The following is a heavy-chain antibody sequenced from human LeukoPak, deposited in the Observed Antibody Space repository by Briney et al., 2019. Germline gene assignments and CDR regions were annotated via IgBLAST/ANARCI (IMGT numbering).Heavy chain of an antibody. CDR1: GGSISSYY. CDR2: IYYSGST. CDR3: ARLGLVSGYYFDY. Sequence: SGPGLVKPSETLSLTCTVSGGSISSYYWSWIRQPPGKGLEWIGYIYYSGSTNYSPSLKSRVTISVDTSKNQFSLKLSSVTAADTAVYYCARLGLVSGYYFDYWGQGTLVTVSS. D-gene: IGHD3-3*01. V-gene: IGHV4-59*08. J-gene: IGHJ4*02.